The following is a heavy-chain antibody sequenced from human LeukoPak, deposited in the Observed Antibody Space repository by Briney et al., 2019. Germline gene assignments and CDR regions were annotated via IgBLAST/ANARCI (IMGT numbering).Heavy chain of an antibody. CDR3: ASIGPNRWLQPQVDYFDY. V-gene: IGHV1-46*01. Sequence: GASVKVSCKASGYTFTSYYMHWVRQAPGQGLEWMGIINPSGGSTSYAQKFQGRVTMTRDTSTSTVYMELSSLRSEDTAVYYCASIGPNRWLQPQVDYFDYWGQGTLVTVSS. J-gene: IGHJ4*02. CDR2: INPSGGST. CDR1: GYTFTSYY. D-gene: IGHD5-24*01.